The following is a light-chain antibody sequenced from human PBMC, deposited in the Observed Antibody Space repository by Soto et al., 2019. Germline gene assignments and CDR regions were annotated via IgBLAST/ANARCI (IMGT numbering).Light chain of an antibody. J-gene: IGKJ1*01. CDR1: QGIRDA. Sequence: DSHMTQSPSSLSASVGDRVTITCRASQGIRDALGWYQQKPGKAPKRLIYAASSLQSGVPSRFSGSGSGTEFTLTISRLQPEDFATYYCLQHNSYPQTFGQGTKVEIK. CDR2: AAS. CDR3: LQHNSYPQT. V-gene: IGKV1-17*01.